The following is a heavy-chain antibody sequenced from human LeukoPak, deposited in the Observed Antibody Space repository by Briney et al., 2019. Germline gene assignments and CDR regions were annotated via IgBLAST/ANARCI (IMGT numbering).Heavy chain of an antibody. D-gene: IGHD1-7*01. CDR1: GYTFTNYD. CDR2: IIPIFGTA. CDR3: ANLITGTMYFHH. V-gene: IGHV1-69*05. Sequence: ASVKVSCKASGYTFTNYDINWVRQATGQGLEWMGGIIPIFGTANYAQKFQGRVTITTDESTSTAYMELSSLRSEDTAVYYCANLITGTMYFHHWGQGTLVTVSS. J-gene: IGHJ1*01.